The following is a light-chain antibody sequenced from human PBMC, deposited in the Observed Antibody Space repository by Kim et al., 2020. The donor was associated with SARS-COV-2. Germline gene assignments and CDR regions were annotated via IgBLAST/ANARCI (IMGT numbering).Light chain of an antibody. CDR3: AAWDDSLSGSYV. J-gene: IGLJ1*01. CDR2: RTN. V-gene: IGLV1-47*01. CDR1: SSNIGSNF. Sequence: QSVVAQPPSASGTPGQRVTISCSGSSSNIGSNFVSWYQQLPGTAPKVLIYRTNQRPSGVPDRFSGSKSGTSASLAISGLRSEDEADYYCAAWDDSLSGSYVFGTGTKVTVL.